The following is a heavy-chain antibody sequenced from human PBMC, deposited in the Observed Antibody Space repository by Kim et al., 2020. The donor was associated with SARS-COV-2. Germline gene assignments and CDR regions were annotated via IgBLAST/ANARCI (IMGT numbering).Heavy chain of an antibody. V-gene: IGHV1-3*04. Sequence: ASVKVSCKASGYTFINYVMHWVRQAPGQRLEWMGLISIGHDDTKYSQKFRGRVTITRDTTASTAYMELSSLRSEDTAVYYCARGSGRAFDYWGQGTLVTV. CDR3: ARGSGRAFDY. D-gene: IGHD6-19*01. CDR2: ISIGHDDT. CDR1: GYTFINYV. J-gene: IGHJ4*02.